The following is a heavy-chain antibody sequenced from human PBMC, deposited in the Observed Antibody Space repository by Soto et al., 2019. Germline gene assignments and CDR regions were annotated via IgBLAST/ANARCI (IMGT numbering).Heavy chain of an antibody. CDR2: ISAYNGNT. Sequence: ASVKVSCKASGYTFTSYGISWVRQAPGQGLEWMGWISAYNGNTNYAQKLQGRVTMTTGTSTSTAYMELRSLRSDDTAVYYCARDRAYYYDSSGKHDYWGQGTLVTVSS. V-gene: IGHV1-18*01. CDR3: ARDRAYYYDSSGKHDY. J-gene: IGHJ4*02. CDR1: GYTFTSYG. D-gene: IGHD3-22*01.